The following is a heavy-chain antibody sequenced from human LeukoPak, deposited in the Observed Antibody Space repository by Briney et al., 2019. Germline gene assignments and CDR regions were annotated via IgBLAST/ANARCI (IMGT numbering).Heavy chain of an antibody. CDR1: GGSISSRSYY. J-gene: IGHJ5*02. V-gene: IGHV4-39*01. CDR2: ISYSGST. D-gene: IGHD1-14*01. Sequence: PSETLSLTCNVSGGSISSRSYYWGWLRQPPGKGLQWIGSISYSGSTYSNPSLKSRLTISVDTSKNQFSLKVRSVTAADTAVYYCARGDTTPWFDPWGQGTLVTVSS. CDR3: ARGDTTPWFDP.